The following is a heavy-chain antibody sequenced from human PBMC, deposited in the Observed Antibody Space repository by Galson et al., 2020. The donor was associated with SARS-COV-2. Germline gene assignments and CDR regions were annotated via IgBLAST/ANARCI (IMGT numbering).Heavy chain of an antibody. D-gene: IGHD2-2*02. CDR3: ARVYCSSTSCYIRNWFDP. CDR1: GGSFSGYY. J-gene: IGHJ5*02. Sequence: SETLSLTCAVYGGSFSGYYWSWIRQPPGKGLEWIGEINHSGSTNYNPSLKSRVTISVDTSKNQSSLKLSSVTAADTAVYYCARVYCSSTSCYIRNWFDPWGQGTLVTVSS. CDR2: INHSGST. V-gene: IGHV4-34*01.